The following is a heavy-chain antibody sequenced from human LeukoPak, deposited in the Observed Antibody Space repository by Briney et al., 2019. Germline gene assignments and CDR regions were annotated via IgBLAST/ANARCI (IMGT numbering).Heavy chain of an antibody. D-gene: IGHD3-10*01. CDR2: IDPSGGRP. CDR1: AYTFSAYL. V-gene: IGHV1-46*01. Sequence: ASVKVSCKTSAYTFSAYLIHWVRQAPGQGLEWRGIIDPSGGRPDYAQKFLGRITMTRDTSTSTVYMELSSLRSEDTAVYYCARDLGLRGVTNWFDTWGQGTLVTVSS. CDR3: ARDLGLRGVTNWFDT. J-gene: IGHJ5*02.